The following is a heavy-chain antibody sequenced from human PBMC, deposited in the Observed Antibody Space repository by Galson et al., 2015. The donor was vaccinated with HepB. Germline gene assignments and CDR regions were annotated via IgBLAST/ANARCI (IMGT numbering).Heavy chain of an antibody. V-gene: IGHV3-30-3*01. D-gene: IGHD2-8*01. Sequence: SLRLSCAVSGFTFSNYAIYWVRQAPGKGLEWVAVISYDGTSRHYADSVKGRFTISRANSKNTLYLQMNSLTAEDTAVYYCARPIMDYYYYGLDVWGQGTTVTVSS. CDR3: ARPIMDYYYYGLDV. J-gene: IGHJ6*02. CDR1: GFTFSNYA. CDR2: ISYDGTSR.